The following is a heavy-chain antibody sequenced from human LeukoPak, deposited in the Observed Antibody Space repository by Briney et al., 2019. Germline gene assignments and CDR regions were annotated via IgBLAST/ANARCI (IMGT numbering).Heavy chain of an antibody. Sequence: PGKSLRPSCAASRFTFTTFSSYAMHWVRQAPGKGLEWVAVISYDGSNKYYADSVKGRFTISRDNSKNTLYLQMNSLRAEDTAVYYCAILGGSGYPYWGQGTLVTVSS. CDR3: AILGGSGYPY. V-gene: IGHV3-30*04. CDR1: RFTFTTFSSYA. CDR2: ISYDGSNK. J-gene: IGHJ4*02. D-gene: IGHD3-22*01.